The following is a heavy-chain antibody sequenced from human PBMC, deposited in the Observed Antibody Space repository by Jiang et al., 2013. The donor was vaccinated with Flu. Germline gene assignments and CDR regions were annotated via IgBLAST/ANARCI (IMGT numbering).Heavy chain of an antibody. V-gene: IGHV4-31*03. CDR3: ARDPGEFLGRGVNHAFDV. CDR2: IYDSGIT. D-gene: IGHD3-10*01. CDR1: GVSISSGGYY. Sequence: GSGLVKPSQTLSLTCNVSGVSISSGGYYWSWIRQRPGKGLEWLGYIYDSGITSYNLSLRSRITMSVDTSKNEFSLRLRSVTAADTAVYYCARDPGEFLGRGVNHAFDVWGQGTMVTVSS. J-gene: IGHJ3*01.